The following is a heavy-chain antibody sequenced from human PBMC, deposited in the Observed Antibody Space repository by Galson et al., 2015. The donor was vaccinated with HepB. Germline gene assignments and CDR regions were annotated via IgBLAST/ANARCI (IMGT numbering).Heavy chain of an antibody. CDR2: ISYDGSNK. V-gene: IGHV3-30-3*01. D-gene: IGHD2-2*01. Sequence: SLRLSCAASGFTFSSYAMHWVRQAPGKGLEWVAVISYDGSNKYYADSVKGRFTISRDNAKNSLYLQMNSLRAEDTALYYCAKGGVPLVPADPFDYWGQGTLVTVSS. CDR3: AKGGVPLVPADPFDY. CDR1: GFTFSSYA. J-gene: IGHJ4*02.